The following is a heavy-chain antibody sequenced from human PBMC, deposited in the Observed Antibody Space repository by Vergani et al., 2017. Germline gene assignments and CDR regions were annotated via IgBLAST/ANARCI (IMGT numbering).Heavy chain of an antibody. V-gene: IGHV1-69*04. CDR3: ATDRQYYYDSSGYYSDAFDI. J-gene: IGHJ3*02. D-gene: IGHD3-22*01. CDR2: IIPILGIA. Sequence: QVQLVQSGAEVKKPGSSVKVSCKASGGTFSSYAISWVRQAPGQGLEWIGRIIPILGIANYGQKFQGRVTITAAKSTSTAYMELSSLRSEDTAVYYCATDRQYYYDSSGYYSDAFDIWGQGTMVTVSS. CDR1: GGTFSSYA.